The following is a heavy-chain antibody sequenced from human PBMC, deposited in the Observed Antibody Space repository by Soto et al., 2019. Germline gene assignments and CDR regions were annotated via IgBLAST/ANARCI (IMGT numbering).Heavy chain of an antibody. CDR3: ARDEGVAATLFDY. V-gene: IGHV4-4*07. D-gene: IGHD2-15*01. Sequence: PSETLSLTCAVYGGSFSGYYWSWIRQPPGKGLEWIGRIYTSGSSNDNPSLKSRVTMAVDTSKNQFSLKLSYVTAADTAVYYCARDEGVAATLFDYWGQGTLVTVSS. CDR2: IYTSGSS. CDR1: GGSFSGYY. J-gene: IGHJ4*02.